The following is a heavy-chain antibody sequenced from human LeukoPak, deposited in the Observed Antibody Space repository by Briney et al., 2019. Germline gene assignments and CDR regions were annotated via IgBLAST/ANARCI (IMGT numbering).Heavy chain of an antibody. CDR1: GFTFSSYW. Sequence: GGSLRLSCAASGFTFSSYWMNWVRQAPGKGLEWVANINQDESEKYYVDSVKGRFIISRDNAKNSLYLQMNSLRAEDTAVYYCASFYGSGINYFDYWGQGTLVTVSS. CDR3: ASFYGSGINYFDY. D-gene: IGHD3-10*01. CDR2: INQDESEK. J-gene: IGHJ4*02. V-gene: IGHV3-7*01.